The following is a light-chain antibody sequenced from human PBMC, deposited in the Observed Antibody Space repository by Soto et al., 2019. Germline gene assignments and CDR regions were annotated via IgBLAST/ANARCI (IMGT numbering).Light chain of an antibody. CDR1: QSVSRN. J-gene: IGKJ2*01. Sequence: EIVMTQSPATLSVSPGERATLSCRASQSVSRNLAWYQQKPGQAPRLLISGASTRATGIPARFSGSGSGTEFTLTISSLQSEDFAVYYFQQYTNWPPYTFGQGTKLEIK. CDR3: QQYTNWPPYT. V-gene: IGKV3-15*01. CDR2: GAS.